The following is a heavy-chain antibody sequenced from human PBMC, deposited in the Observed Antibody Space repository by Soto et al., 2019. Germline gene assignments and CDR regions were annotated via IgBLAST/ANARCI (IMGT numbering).Heavy chain of an antibody. CDR2: IKSKTDGGTT. CDR1: GFTFSNAW. V-gene: IGHV3-15*07. J-gene: IGHJ4*02. D-gene: IGHD6-13*01. Sequence: EVQLVESGGGLVKPGGSLRLSCAASGFTFSNAWMNWVRQAPGKGLEWVGRIKSKTDGGTTDYAAPVKGRFTISRDDSKNTLYLQMNSLKAEDTAVYYCTPDPPRIAAAGRFDYWGQGTLVTVSS. CDR3: TPDPPRIAAAGRFDY.